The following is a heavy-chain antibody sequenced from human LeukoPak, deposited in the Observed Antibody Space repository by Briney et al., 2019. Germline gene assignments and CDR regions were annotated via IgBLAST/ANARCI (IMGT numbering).Heavy chain of an antibody. CDR3: ASGSGSYRTPYYYMDV. V-gene: IGHV3-53*01. CDR2: IYSGGGT. CDR1: GFTVSSNY. Sequence: GGSLRLSCVASGFTVSSNYMSWVRQAPGKGLEWVSVIYSGGGTYYAYSVKGRFTISRDNSKNTLYLQMNSLRAEDTAVYYCASGSGSYRTPYYYMDVWGTGTTVTVSS. D-gene: IGHD3-10*01. J-gene: IGHJ6*03.